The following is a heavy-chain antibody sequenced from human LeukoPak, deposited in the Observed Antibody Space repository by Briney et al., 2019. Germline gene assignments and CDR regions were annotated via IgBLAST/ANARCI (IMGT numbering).Heavy chain of an antibody. Sequence: GGSLRLSCVASGASTHYMNWVRQAPGKGLEWVSVIYSGGSTYYADSVKGRFTISRDNSKNTLYLQMNSLRAEDTAVYYCAKDRNRYCSSTSCLTDYWGQGTLVTVSS. V-gene: IGHV3-53*05. CDR2: IYSGGST. D-gene: IGHD2-2*01. CDR1: GASTHY. CDR3: AKDRNRYCSSTSCLTDY. J-gene: IGHJ4*02.